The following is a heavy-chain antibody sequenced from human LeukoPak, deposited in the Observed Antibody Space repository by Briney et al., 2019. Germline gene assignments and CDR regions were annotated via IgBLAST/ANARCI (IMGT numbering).Heavy chain of an antibody. CDR1: GVIFSSYT. J-gene: IGHJ4*02. CDR2: IWYDGSYK. CDR3: ATGFTGLVH. D-gene: IGHD7-27*01. V-gene: IGHV3-33*03. Sequence: GGSLRLSCAASGVIFSSYTMNWVRQAPGRGLEWVALIWYDGSYKFYSDSVEGRFTISRDNAKNTLYLQMNSLRAEDSAIYYGATGFTGLVHWGQGTLVTVSS.